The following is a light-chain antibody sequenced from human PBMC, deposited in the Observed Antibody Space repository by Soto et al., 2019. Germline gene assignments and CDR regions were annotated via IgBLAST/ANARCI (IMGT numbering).Light chain of an antibody. CDR2: EAS. J-gene: IGLJ2*01. CDR1: STDFVSYNR. Sequence: QSALTQPPSVSGSPGQSVTISCTGTSTDFVSYNRVSWYQQPPGTAPKLIIYEASNRPSGVPGRFSGSKSGNTASLTISGLQAADEADYYCCSYAGSSIFVLFGGGTKLTVL. CDR3: CSYAGSSIFVL. V-gene: IGLV2-18*02.